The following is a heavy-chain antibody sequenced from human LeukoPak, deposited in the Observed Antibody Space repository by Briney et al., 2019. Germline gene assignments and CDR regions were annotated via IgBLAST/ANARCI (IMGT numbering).Heavy chain of an antibody. CDR2: ISACNGNT. CDR1: GYTFTSYG. CDR3: ARDGDAIVVVPAARLTPLDY. J-gene: IGHJ4*02. D-gene: IGHD2-2*01. Sequence: ASVKVSCKASGYTFTSYGISWVRQAPGQGLEWMGWISACNGNTNYAQKLQGRVTMTTDTSTSTAYMELRSLRSDDTAAYYCARDGDAIVVVPAARLTPLDYWGQGTLVTVSS. V-gene: IGHV1-18*01.